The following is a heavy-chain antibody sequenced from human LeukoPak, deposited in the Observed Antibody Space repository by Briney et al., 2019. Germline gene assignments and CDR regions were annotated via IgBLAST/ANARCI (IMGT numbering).Heavy chain of an antibody. CDR3: AELGITMIGGV. CDR2: ISYDGTNK. J-gene: IGHJ6*04. CDR1: GFTFSSYA. Sequence: GGSLRLSCAASGFTFSSYAMHWVRQAPGKGLEWVTVISYDGTNKYYTDSVKGRFTISRDNAKNSLYLQMNSLRAEDTAVYYCAELGITMIGGVWGKGTTVTISS. V-gene: IGHV3-30*04. D-gene: IGHD3-10*02.